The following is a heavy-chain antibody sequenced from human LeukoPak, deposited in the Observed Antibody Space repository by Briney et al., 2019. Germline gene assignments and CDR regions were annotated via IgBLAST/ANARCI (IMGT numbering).Heavy chain of an antibody. CDR1: GFTFTNYA. CDR2: ISGSGGNT. V-gene: IGHV3-23*01. D-gene: IGHD2-15*01. J-gene: IGHJ3*02. CDR3: AKSSGGSCLTTDAFDI. Sequence: GGSLRLSCAASGFTFTNYAMSWVRQAPGKGLEWVSGISGSGGNTYYADSVKGRFTISRDNSKNTLYLQMNSLRAEDTAVYYCAKSSGGSCLTTDAFDIWGQGTMVTVSS.